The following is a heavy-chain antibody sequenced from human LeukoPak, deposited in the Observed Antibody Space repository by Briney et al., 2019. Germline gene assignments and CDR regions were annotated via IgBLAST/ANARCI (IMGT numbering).Heavy chain of an antibody. CDR1: LYTLTVDY. CDR2: MNPNSVNT. Sequence: ASLRVSSTASLYTLTVDYMHSGPQAPGQGGGWRGWMNPNSVNTGYTQKLQGRVTMTRNTSISTAYMELSSLRSEDTAVYYCARGYYCSSTSCYEGNAFDIWGQGTIVTVSS. D-gene: IGHD2-2*01. CDR3: ARGYYCSSTSCYEGNAFDI. V-gene: IGHV1-8*02. J-gene: IGHJ3*02.